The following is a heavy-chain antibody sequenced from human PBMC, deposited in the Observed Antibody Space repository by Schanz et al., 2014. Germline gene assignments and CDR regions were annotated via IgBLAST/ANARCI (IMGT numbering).Heavy chain of an antibody. J-gene: IGHJ4*02. V-gene: IGHV3-30*02. CDR1: GFTFSSYG. Sequence: QVQLVESGGGVVQPGGSLRLSCAASGFTFSSYGMHWVRQAPGKGLEWVAFIRYDGSNKYYADSVKGRFTISRGNSKNTLYLQMNSLRAEDTAVYYCAKDYSGSYYAYWGQGTLVTVSS. CDR3: AKDYSGSYYAY. D-gene: IGHD1-26*01. CDR2: IRYDGSNK.